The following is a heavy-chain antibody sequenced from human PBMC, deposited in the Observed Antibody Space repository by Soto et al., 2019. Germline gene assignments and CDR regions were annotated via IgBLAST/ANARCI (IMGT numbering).Heavy chain of an antibody. CDR3: ARDPHIVATSARLDY. D-gene: IGHD5-12*01. J-gene: IGHJ4*02. V-gene: IGHV3-30-3*01. CDR1: GFTFSSYA. Sequence: QVQLVESGGGVVQPGRSLRLSCAASGFTFSSYAMHWVRQAPGKGLEWVAVISYDGSNKYYADSVKGRFTISRDNSKNTLYLQMNSLRAEDTAVYYCARDPHIVATSARLDYWGQGTLVTVSS. CDR2: ISYDGSNK.